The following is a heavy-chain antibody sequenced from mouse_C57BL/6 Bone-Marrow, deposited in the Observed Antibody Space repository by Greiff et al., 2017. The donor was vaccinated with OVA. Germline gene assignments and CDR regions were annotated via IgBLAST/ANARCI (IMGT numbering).Heavy chain of an antibody. V-gene: IGHV5-12*01. J-gene: IGHJ4*01. CDR3: ARHGSRYAKGY. Sequence: EVKVVESGGGLVQPGGSLKLSCAASGFTFSDYYMYWVCQTPEKRLEWVAYISNGGGSTYYPDTVKGRFTISRDNAKNTLYLQMSRLKSEDTAMYYYARHGSRYAKGYRGQGTSVTVSS. CDR2: ISNGGGST. CDR1: GFTFSDYY.